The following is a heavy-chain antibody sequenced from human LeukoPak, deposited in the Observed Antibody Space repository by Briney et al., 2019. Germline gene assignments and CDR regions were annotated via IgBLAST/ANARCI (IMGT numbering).Heavy chain of an antibody. D-gene: IGHD1-14*01. V-gene: IGHV1-18*01. CDR3: ARLARYHLLEASDI. CDR1: GYSFTSYG. Sequence: RASVKVSCKASGYSFTSYGFSWVRQAPRQGLEWLGWISAYDGGTNYEQKFQGRLTMTTETSTTTAYMELRSLRSDDTAVYYCARLARYHLLEASDIWGQGTMVTVSS. J-gene: IGHJ3*02. CDR2: ISAYDGGT.